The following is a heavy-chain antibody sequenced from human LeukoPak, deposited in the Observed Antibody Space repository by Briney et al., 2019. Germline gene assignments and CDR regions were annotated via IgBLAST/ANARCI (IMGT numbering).Heavy chain of an antibody. J-gene: IGHJ4*02. D-gene: IGHD3-22*01. V-gene: IGHV1-69*01. Sequence: GASVKVSFKASGGTFSSYAISWVRQAPGQGLEWMGGIIPIFGTANYAQKFQGRVTITADESTSTAYMELSSLRSEDTAVYYCARVVPSSGYYSYFDYWGQGTLVTVSS. CDR2: IIPIFGTA. CDR1: GGTFSSYA. CDR3: ARVVPSSGYYSYFDY.